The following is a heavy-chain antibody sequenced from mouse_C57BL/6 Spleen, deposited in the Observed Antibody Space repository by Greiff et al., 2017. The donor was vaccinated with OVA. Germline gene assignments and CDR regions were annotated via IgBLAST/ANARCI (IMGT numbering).Heavy chain of an antibody. V-gene: IGHV5-12*01. J-gene: IGHJ2*01. Sequence: EVQLVESGGGLVQPGGSLKLSCAASGFTFSDYYMYWVRQTPEKRLEWVAYISNGGGSTYYPDTVKGRFTISRDNAKNTLYLQMSRLKSEDTAMYYCARRVITTVVGGTYFDYWGQGTTLTVSS. D-gene: IGHD1-1*01. CDR3: ARRVITTVVGGTYFDY. CDR1: GFTFSDYY. CDR2: ISNGGGST.